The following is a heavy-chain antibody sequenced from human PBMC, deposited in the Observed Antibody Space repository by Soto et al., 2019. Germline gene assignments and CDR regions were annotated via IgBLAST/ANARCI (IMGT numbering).Heavy chain of an antibody. CDR3: ARHCSSTSCYLLVSRESNHSDY. CDR2: ISSSSSYI. V-gene: IGHV3-21*01. CDR1: GFTFSSYS. J-gene: IGHJ4*02. D-gene: IGHD2-2*01. Sequence: GGSLRLSCAASGFTFSSYSMNWVRQAPGKGLEWVSSISSSSSYIYYADSVKGRFTISRDNAKNSLYLQMNSLRAEDTAVYYCARHCSSTSCYLLVSRESNHSDYWGQGTLVTVSS.